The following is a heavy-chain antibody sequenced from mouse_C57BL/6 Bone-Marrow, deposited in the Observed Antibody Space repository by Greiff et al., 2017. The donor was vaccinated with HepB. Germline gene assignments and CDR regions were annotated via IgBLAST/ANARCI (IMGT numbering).Heavy chain of an antibody. V-gene: IGHV3-5*01. J-gene: IGHJ2*01. CDR1: GISITTGNYR. Sequence: EVKVEESGPGLVKPSQTVFLTCTVTGISITTGNYRWSWIRQFPGNKLEWIGYIYYSGTITYNPSLTSRTTITRDTPKNQFFLEMNSLTAEDTATYYCARLHAILEGYFDYWGQGTTLTVSS. CDR2: IYYSGTI. CDR3: ARLHAILEGYFDY. D-gene: IGHD1-2*01.